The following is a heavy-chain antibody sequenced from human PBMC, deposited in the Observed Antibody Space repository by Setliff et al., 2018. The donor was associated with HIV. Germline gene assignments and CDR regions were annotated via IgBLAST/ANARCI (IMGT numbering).Heavy chain of an antibody. J-gene: IGHJ6*03. V-gene: IGHV1-69*13. CDR3: ARGRNYDSSGYGDYYYYMDV. CDR2: IIPIFGTT. D-gene: IGHD3-22*01. Sequence: GASVKVSCKASGSTFTSYAMHWVRQAPGQGLEWMGGIIPIFGTTHYAQKFQGRVTVTADESTSTAYMQLSSLGSDDTAVYYCARGRNYDSSGYGDYYYYMDVWGKGTTVTVS. CDR1: GSTFTSYA.